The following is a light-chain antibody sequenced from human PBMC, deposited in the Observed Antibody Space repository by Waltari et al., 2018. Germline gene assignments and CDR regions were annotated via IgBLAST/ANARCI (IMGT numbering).Light chain of an antibody. CDR3: NSYAGSNNWV. V-gene: IGLV2-8*01. CDR1: SSDVGGHKY. CDR2: EVS. J-gene: IGLJ3*02. Sequence: QAALTQPPSASGSPGQSVTISCIGISSDVGGHKYASWYQQHPGKAPKPMIFEVSKRPSGVPYRFSGSKSGNTASLTVSGLQAEDEADYYCNSYAGSNNWVFGGGTKLTVL.